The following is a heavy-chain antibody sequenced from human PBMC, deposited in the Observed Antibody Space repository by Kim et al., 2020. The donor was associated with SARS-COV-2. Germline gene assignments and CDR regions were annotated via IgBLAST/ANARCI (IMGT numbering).Heavy chain of an antibody. D-gene: IGHD3-9*01. V-gene: IGHV3-30*04. CDR2: ISYDGSNK. Sequence: GGSLRLSCAASGFTFSSYAMHWVRQAPGKGLEWVAVISYDGSNKYYADSVKGRFTISRDNSKNTLYLQMNSLRAEDTAVYYCARVNDILTGYYQFDYWGQGTLVTVSS. J-gene: IGHJ4*02. CDR1: GFTFSSYA. CDR3: ARVNDILTGYYQFDY.